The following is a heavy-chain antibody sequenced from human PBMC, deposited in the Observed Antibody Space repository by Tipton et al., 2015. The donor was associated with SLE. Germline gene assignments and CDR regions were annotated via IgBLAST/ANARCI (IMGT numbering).Heavy chain of an antibody. D-gene: IGHD1-1*01. V-gene: IGHV4-61*02. CDR1: GGSISGTYY. J-gene: IGHJ4*02. CDR2: IHTSGST. Sequence: TLSLTCTVSGGSISGTYYWNWIRQSAGKGLEWIGRIHTSGSTNYNPSLKSRVTISLDTSKNQFSLRLTSVTAADTAVYYCTRDNWGFTTTGTMVWGQGTLVTVSS. CDR3: TRDNWGFTTTGTMV.